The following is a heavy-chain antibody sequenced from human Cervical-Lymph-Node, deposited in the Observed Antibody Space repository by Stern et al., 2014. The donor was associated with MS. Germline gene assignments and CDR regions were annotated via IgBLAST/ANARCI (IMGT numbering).Heavy chain of an antibody. J-gene: IGHJ4*02. Sequence: VQLVESGAEVKKPGASVKVSCKASGYTFTGYYMHWVRQAPGQGLAWMAWINPNRGGTNYAQKFQGWGTMTRDTSISTAYMELSRLRSDDTAVYYCAREGVGDPGRFDYWGQGTLVTVSS. D-gene: IGHD1-26*01. CDR2: INPNRGGT. CDR3: AREGVGDPGRFDY. V-gene: IGHV1-2*04. CDR1: GYTFTGYY.